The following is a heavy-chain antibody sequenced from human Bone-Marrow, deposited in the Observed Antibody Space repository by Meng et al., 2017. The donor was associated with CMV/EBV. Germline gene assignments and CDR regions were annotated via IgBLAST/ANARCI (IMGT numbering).Heavy chain of an antibody. CDR1: GGSISSGGYY. Sequence: TLSLTCTVSGGSISSGGYYWSWIRQHPGKGLEWIGYIYYSGSTYYNPSLKSRVTISVDTSKNQFSLQLSSVTAADTAVYYCARDGGYCSSTSCLPESGMDVWGQGTTVTVSS. CDR3: ARDGGYCSSTSCLPESGMDV. J-gene: IGHJ6*02. D-gene: IGHD2-2*01. CDR2: IYYSGST. V-gene: IGHV4-31*03.